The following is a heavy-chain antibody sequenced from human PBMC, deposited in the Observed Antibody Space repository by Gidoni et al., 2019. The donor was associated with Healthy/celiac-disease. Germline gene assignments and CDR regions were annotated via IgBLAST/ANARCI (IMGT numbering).Heavy chain of an antibody. V-gene: IGHV3-15*01. J-gene: IGHJ4*02. D-gene: IGHD3-10*01. Sequence: EVQLVESGGGLVKPGGSLRLSCAASGFTFGKAWMSWVRQAPGKGLEWVGRIKSKTDGGTTDYAAPVKGRFTISRDDSKNTLYLQMNSLKTEDTAVYYCTTDVYYGSGSHSFDYWGQGTLVTVSS. CDR3: TTDVYYGSGSHSFDY. CDR2: IKSKTDGGTT. CDR1: GFTFGKAW.